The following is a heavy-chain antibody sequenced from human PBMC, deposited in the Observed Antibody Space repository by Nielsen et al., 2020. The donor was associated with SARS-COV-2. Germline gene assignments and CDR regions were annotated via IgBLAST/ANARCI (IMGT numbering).Heavy chain of an antibody. D-gene: IGHD3-22*01. CDR1: GYTFTGYY. CDR3: ARVDSSGQGY. J-gene: IGHJ4*02. V-gene: IGHV1-2*04. CDR2: INPNSGGT. Sequence: ASVKVSCKASGYTFTGYYMHWVRQAPGQGLEWMGWINPNSGGTNYAQKFQGWVTMTRDTSISTAYMELRSLRSDDTAVYYCARVDSSGQGYWGQGTLVTVSS.